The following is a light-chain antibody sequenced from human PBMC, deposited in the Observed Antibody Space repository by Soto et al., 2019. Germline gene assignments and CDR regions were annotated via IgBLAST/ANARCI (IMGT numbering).Light chain of an antibody. Sequence: DIQMTQSPSSLSASVGDRVTITCRPSQSISSWLAWYQQKPGKAPKLLIYKASSLESGVPSRFSGSGSGTEFTLTISSLQPDDSATYYCQQYNSYWTFGQGTKVDIK. CDR1: QSISSW. J-gene: IGKJ1*01. CDR2: KAS. V-gene: IGKV1-5*03. CDR3: QQYNSYWT.